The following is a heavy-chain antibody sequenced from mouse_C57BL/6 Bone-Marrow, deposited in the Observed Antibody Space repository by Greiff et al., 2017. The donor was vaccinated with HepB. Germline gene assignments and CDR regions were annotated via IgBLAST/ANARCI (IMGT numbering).Heavy chain of an antibody. Sequence: QVQLQQPGAELVKPGASVKMSCKASGYTFTSYWITWVKQRPGQGLEWIGDIYPGSGSTNYNEKFKSKATLTVDTSSSTDYMQLSSLTSEDSAVYYCARYYYYGSSYYAMDYWGQGTSVTVSS. J-gene: IGHJ4*01. CDR1: GYTFTSYW. CDR2: IYPGSGST. V-gene: IGHV1-55*01. D-gene: IGHD1-1*01. CDR3: ARYYYYGSSYYAMDY.